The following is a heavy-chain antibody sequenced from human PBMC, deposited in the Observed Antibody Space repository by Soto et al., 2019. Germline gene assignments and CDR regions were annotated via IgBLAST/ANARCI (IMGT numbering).Heavy chain of an antibody. V-gene: IGHV1-69*02. CDR1: VGTFSSYT. CDR3: ARSRGYYVIYYFYMDV. CDR2: IIPILGIA. Sequence: QVQLVQSGAEVKKPGSSVKVSCKASVGTFSSYTISWVRQAPGQGLEWMGRIIPILGIANYAQKFQGRVTITADKSTSTAYMELSSLRSEDTAVYYCARSRGYYVIYYFYMDVWGKGTTVTVSS. J-gene: IGHJ6*03. D-gene: IGHD3-22*01.